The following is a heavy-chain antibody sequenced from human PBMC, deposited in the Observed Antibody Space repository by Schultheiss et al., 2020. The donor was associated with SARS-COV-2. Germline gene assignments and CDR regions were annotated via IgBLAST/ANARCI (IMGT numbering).Heavy chain of an antibody. CDR1: GFTFSSYA. V-gene: IGHV3-30-3*01. CDR2: ISYDGSNK. J-gene: IGHJ6*02. Sequence: GGSLRLSCAASGFTFSSYAMHWVRQAPGKGLEWVAVISYDGSNKYYADSVKGRFTISRDNAKNSLYLQMNSLRAEDTAVYYCAREVVAAPNYYYYYGMDVWGQGTTVTVSS. CDR3: AREVVAAPNYYYYYGMDV. D-gene: IGHD2-15*01.